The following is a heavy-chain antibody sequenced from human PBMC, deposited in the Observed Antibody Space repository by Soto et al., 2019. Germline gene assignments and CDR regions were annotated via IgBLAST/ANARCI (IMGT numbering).Heavy chain of an antibody. Sequence: GESLKISCAASGFIFPNAWMSWVRQGPGKGLEWVARIKSQSDGGAKDYAAAVKGRFTISRDDSKNAVYLQMDSLRSDDTAVYYCTTAPIKLWPYDYWGQGTLVTVSS. J-gene: IGHJ4*02. CDR2: IKSQSDGGAK. D-gene: IGHD3-16*01. V-gene: IGHV3-15*01. CDR3: TTAPIKLWPYDY. CDR1: GFIFPNAW.